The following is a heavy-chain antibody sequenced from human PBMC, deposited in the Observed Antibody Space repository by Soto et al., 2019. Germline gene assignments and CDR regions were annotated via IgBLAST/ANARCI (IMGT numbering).Heavy chain of an antibody. Sequence: GGSLRLSCAASGFTFSSYSMNWVRQAPGKGLEWVSSISSSSSYIYYADSVKGRFTISRDNAKNSLYLQMNSLRAEDTAVYYCARGQLGYCSGGSCYSSLSHWGQGTLVTVSS. J-gene: IGHJ4*02. CDR2: ISSSSSYI. V-gene: IGHV3-21*01. D-gene: IGHD2-15*01. CDR3: ARGQLGYCSGGSCYSSLSH. CDR1: GFTFSSYS.